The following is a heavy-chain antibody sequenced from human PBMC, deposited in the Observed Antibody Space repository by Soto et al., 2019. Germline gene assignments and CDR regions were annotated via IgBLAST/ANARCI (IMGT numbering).Heavy chain of an antibody. V-gene: IGHV1-18*01. CDR1: GYAFTTYG. Sequence: QVHLVQSGAEVKKPGASVKVYCKGSGYAFTTYGITWVRQAPGQGLEWMGWISAHNGNTNYAQKLQGRVTVTRDTSTSTAYMELRRLRSDDTAVYYGARGRYGDYWGQGALVTVSS. D-gene: IGHD1-1*01. CDR2: ISAHNGNT. CDR3: ARGRYGDY. J-gene: IGHJ4*02.